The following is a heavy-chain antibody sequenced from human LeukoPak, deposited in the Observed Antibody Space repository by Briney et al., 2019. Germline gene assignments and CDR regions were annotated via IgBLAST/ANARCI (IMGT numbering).Heavy chain of an antibody. J-gene: IGHJ3*01. CDR1: GYSFNNYW. CDR2: IHPDDSDI. V-gene: IGHV5-51*01. CDR3: ARQGGSGTFGAFNV. Sequence: PGESLKISCQGSGYSFNNYWIGWMRQMPGNGLEWMGIIHPDDSDIRHSPSFQGLVTISADMSISTAYLQWSSLKASDTAKYYCARQGGSGTFGAFNVWGQGTMVTVSS. D-gene: IGHD3-10*01.